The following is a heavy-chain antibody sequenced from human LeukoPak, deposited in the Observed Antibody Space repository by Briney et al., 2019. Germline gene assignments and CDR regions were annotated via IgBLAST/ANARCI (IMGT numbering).Heavy chain of an antibody. J-gene: IGHJ4*02. D-gene: IGHD3-10*01. CDR1: GFTFSSYS. CDR2: ISSSSSYI. Sequence: GGSLRLSCAASGFTFSSYSMNWVRQAPGKGLEWVSSISSSSSYIYYADSVKGRFTISRDNAKNSLYLQMNSLRAEGTAVYYCARYGSGGRFFDYWGQGTLVTVSS. V-gene: IGHV3-21*01. CDR3: ARYGSGGRFFDY.